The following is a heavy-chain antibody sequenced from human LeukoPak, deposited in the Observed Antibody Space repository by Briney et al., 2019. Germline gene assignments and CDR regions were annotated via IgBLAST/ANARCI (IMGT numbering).Heavy chain of an antibody. J-gene: IGHJ5*02. D-gene: IGHD2-15*01. CDR3: ARDRLKVVGDIEGWFDP. CDR2: IYYSGST. Sequence: PSETLSLTCTVSGGSISSGDYYWSWIRQPPGKGLEWIGYIYYSGSTYYNPSLKSRVTISVDTSKNQFSLKLSSVTAADTAVYYCARDRLKVVGDIEGWFDPWGQGTLVTVSS. V-gene: IGHV4-30-4*01. CDR1: GGSISSGDYY.